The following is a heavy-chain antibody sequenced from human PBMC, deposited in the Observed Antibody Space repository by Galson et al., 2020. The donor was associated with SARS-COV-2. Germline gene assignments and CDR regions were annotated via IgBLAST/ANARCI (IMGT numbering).Heavy chain of an antibody. CDR3: ARLYSISSWNYYYYYGMDV. V-gene: IGHV1-2*02. Sequence: ASVKVSCKASGYTFTGYYMHWVRQAPGQGLEWMGWINPNSGGTNYAQKFQGRVTMTRDTSISTAYMELSRLRSDDTAVYYCARLYSISSWNYYYYYGMDVWGQGTTVTVSS. D-gene: IGHD6-13*01. CDR1: GYTFTGYY. CDR2: INPNSGGT. J-gene: IGHJ6*02.